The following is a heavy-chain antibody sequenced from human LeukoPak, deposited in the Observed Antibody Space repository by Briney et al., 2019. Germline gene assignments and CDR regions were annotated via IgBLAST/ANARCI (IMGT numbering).Heavy chain of an antibody. D-gene: IGHD5-12*01. CDR3: AREGISGGYDYGPQGY. CDR1: GFTFSSYW. J-gene: IGHJ4*02. Sequence: GGSLRLSCAASGFTFSSYWMSWVRQAPGKGLEWVANIKQDGSEKYYVDSVKGRFTISRDNAKNSLYLRMNSLRAEDTAVYYCAREGISGGYDYGPQGYWGQGTLVTVSS. V-gene: IGHV3-7*01. CDR2: IKQDGSEK.